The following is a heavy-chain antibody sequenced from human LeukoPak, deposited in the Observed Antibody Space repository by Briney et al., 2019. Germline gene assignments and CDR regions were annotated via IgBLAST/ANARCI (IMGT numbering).Heavy chain of an antibody. CDR2: ISYDGSNT. V-gene: IGHV3-30-3*01. J-gene: IGHJ4*02. D-gene: IGHD3-10*01. CDR3: ARDTYGSGGFYGFDL. CDR1: EFTFRSYA. Sequence: GGSLRLSCVDSEFTFRSYAMHWVRQAPGKGLEWVGVISYDGSNTYSADSVKGRFTISRDNSKNTLYLQMNNLGPGDTAVYYCARDTYGSGGFYGFDLWGQGTLVTVSS.